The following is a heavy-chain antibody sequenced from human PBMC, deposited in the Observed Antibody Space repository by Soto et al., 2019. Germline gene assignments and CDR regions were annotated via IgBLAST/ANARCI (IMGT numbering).Heavy chain of an antibody. Sequence: EVQLVESGGGLVQPGGSQRLSCAASGFTFSSYWMHWVRHARGKGLVWVSRINSDGSSTTYADSVKGRFTISRDNAKNTLYLQMNSLRAEDTAVYYRARGRGETMGGYWGQGTLVTVSS. CDR3: ARGRGETMGGY. CDR1: GFTFSSYW. D-gene: IGHD3-10*01. V-gene: IGHV3-74*01. CDR2: INSDGSST. J-gene: IGHJ4*02.